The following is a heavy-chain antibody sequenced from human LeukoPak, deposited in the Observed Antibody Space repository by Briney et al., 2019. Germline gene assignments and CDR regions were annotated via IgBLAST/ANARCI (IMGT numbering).Heavy chain of an antibody. CDR1: GFTFTSFA. V-gene: IGHV3-30*04. D-gene: IGHD2-2*02. Sequence: GGSLRLSCAASGFTFTSFATHWVRPAPDKGLEWVAVISYDGSNKYYADSVKGRFTISRDNSKNTLFVQMNSLRAEDTAVYYCARDVGYCSSTSCYNLDYWGQGTLVTVSS. CDR2: ISYDGSNK. J-gene: IGHJ4*02. CDR3: ARDVGYCSSTSCYNLDY.